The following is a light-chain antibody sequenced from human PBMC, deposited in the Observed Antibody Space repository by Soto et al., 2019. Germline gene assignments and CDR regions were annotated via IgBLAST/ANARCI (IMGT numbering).Light chain of an antibody. V-gene: IGKV3-20*01. J-gene: IGKJ1*01. CDR2: GAS. CDR1: QSVSSSY. CDR3: QQYGSSPWT. Sequence: EIGLTQSPGTLSLSPGERATLSCMASQSVSSSYLAWYQQKPGQAPRLLIYGASSRATGIPDRFSGSGSGTDFTLTISRLEPEDFAVYYCQQYGSSPWTFGQGTKVEI.